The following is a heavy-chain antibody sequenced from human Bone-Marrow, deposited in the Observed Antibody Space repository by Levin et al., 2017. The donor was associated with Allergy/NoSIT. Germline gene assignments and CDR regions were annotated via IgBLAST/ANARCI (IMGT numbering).Heavy chain of an antibody. CDR3: ARGYCLVANCPGELGDFYYYGVDV. Sequence: GGSLRLSCAASGFTFHDYGMSWGRQPPGKGLECGSGISWNGVNTGYAESVKGRFTISRDNAKNSLYLEMNSLRAEDTALYYCARGYCLVANCPGELGDFYYYGVDVWGQGTTVTVSS. V-gene: IGHV3-20*04. CDR1: GFTFHDYG. D-gene: IGHD3-22*01. J-gene: IGHJ6*02. CDR2: ISWNGVNT.